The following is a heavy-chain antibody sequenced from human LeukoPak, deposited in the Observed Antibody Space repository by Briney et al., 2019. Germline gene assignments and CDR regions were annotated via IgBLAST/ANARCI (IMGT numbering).Heavy chain of an antibody. CDR2: ISAYNGNT. D-gene: IGHD3-16*02. J-gene: IGHJ4*02. CDR3: ARDGEVSRQPYYFDY. V-gene: IGHV1-18*01. CDR1: GYTFTSYG. Sequence: ASVKVSCKASGYTFTSYGISWVRQAPGQGLEWMGWISAYNGNTNYAQKLQGRVTMTTDTSTSTAYMELRSLTSDDTAVYYCARDGEVSRQPYYFDYWGQGTLVTVSS.